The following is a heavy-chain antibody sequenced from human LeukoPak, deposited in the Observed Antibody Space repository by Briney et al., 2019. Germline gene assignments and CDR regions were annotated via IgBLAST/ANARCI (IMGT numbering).Heavy chain of an antibody. Sequence: SETLSLTCTVSGGSISRYYWSWIRQPPGKGLEWIGYIYYSGSTNYNPSLKSRVTISVDTSKNQFSLKLSSVTAADTAVYYCARHLGEDWFDPWGQGTLVTVSS. CDR1: GGSISRYY. CDR2: IYYSGST. CDR3: ARHLGEDWFDP. D-gene: IGHD3-16*01. V-gene: IGHV4-59*08. J-gene: IGHJ5*02.